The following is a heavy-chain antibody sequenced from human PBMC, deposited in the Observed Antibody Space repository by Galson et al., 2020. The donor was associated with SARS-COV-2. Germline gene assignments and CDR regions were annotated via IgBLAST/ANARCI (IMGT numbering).Heavy chain of an antibody. Sequence: GESLKISCAASGFTFSNYAMHWVRQAPGKGLEYVSTISSNGGSTYYTNSMKGRFTISRDNSKSTLYLQMGSLRAEDMAMYYCARGHYYGSARYYFDYWGQGTLVIVSS. CDR2: ISSNGGST. CDR1: GFTFSNYA. J-gene: IGHJ4*02. CDR3: ARGHYYGSARYYFDY. V-gene: IGHV3-64*01. D-gene: IGHD3-10*01.